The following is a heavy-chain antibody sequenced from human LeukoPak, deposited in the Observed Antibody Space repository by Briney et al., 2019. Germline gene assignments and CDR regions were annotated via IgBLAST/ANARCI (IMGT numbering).Heavy chain of an antibody. D-gene: IGHD4-17*01. V-gene: IGHV3-23*01. Sequence: GGSLRLSCAAFGFPLSSYAMSWVRQAPGKGLEWVSATSSSDAGTYHADSVRGRFTISRDNAKNSLYLQMNSLRAEDTAVYYCARDYGGFDAFDIWGQGTMVTVSS. CDR3: ARDYGGFDAFDI. CDR2: TSSSDAGT. CDR1: GFPLSSYA. J-gene: IGHJ3*02.